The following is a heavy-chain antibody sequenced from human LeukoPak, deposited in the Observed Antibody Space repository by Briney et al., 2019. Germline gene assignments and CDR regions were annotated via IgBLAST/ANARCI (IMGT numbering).Heavy chain of an antibody. D-gene: IGHD2-2*01. J-gene: IGHJ4*02. Sequence: GGSLRLSCSTSGFTCGDYAMCWVRQAPGKGLGGVGFIQAKAYGRATKNAASWNGRFSISRDDSQSSANRQMNDLKTENTAVYYCTRAPHPRCSSSGCYLDYWGQGTLVTVSS. V-gene: IGHV3-49*04. CDR2: IQAKAYGRAT. CDR1: GFTCGDYA. CDR3: TRAPHPRCSSSGCYLDY.